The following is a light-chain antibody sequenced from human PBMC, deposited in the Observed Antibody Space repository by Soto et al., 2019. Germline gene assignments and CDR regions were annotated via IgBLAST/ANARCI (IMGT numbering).Light chain of an antibody. CDR3: QQSFSTPHT. CDR2: ATS. CDR1: QTISFY. J-gene: IGKJ2*01. Sequence: IQMTQSPSSLSASVGDTVTITCRASQTISFYLNWYQQKPGRTPNLLIYATSSLQSGVPSRSDGSGSGTEFTLTISSLQPDDFATYYCQQSFSTPHTFGQGTKLELK. V-gene: IGKV1-39*01.